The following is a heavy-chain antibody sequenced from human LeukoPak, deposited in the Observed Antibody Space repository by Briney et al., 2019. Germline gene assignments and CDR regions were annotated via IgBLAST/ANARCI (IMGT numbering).Heavy chain of an antibody. J-gene: IGHJ4*02. CDR3: AREAIVGALDY. CDR2: INSDGSST. D-gene: IGHD1-26*01. V-gene: IGHV3-74*01. CDR1: GFTFSSYW. Sequence: PGGSLRLSCAASGFTFSSYWMHWVRQAPGKGLVWVSRINSDGSSTSYADSVKGRFTISRDNAKNTLYLQMNSLRAEDTAVYYCAREAIVGALDYWGPGTLVTVSS.